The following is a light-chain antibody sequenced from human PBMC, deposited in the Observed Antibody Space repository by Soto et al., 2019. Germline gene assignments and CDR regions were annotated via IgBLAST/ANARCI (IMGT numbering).Light chain of an antibody. CDR3: QQDTSYPWT. V-gene: IGKV1-5*03. Sequence: DIQMTQSPSTLSASVGDRVTITCRASQSVLNLLAWYPQQPGKAPNLLIYQASSLESGVPSRFTSGAYGTPFALTFRSLQTDDVATHHGQQDTSYPWTLRKRTKLA. J-gene: IGKJ1*01. CDR1: QSVLNL. CDR2: QAS.